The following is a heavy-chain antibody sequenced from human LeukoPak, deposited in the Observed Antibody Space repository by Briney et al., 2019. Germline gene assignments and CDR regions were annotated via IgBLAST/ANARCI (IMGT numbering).Heavy chain of an antibody. V-gene: IGHV4-61*05. D-gene: IGHD6-19*01. Sequence: SETLSLTCTVSGGSISSSSYYWSWIRQPPGKGLEWIGYIYYSGSTNYNPSLKSRVTISVDTSKNQFSLKLSSVTAADTAVYYCARRVNANGIAVAGNPPWAFDIWGQGTMVTVSS. J-gene: IGHJ3*02. CDR3: ARRVNANGIAVAGNPPWAFDI. CDR2: IYYSGST. CDR1: GGSISSSSYY.